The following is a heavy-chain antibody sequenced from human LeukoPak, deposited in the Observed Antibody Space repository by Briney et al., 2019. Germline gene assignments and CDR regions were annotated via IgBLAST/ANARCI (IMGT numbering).Heavy chain of an antibody. J-gene: IGHJ4*02. D-gene: IGHD5-24*01. V-gene: IGHV4-59*01. CDR3: ARAPRPTRDGYPYHFDY. CDR1: GGSISSYY. CDR2: IYYSGST. Sequence: PPETLSLTCTVSGGSISSYYWSWIRQPPGKGLEWIGYIYYSGSTNYNPSLKSRVTISVDTSKNQFSLKLSSVTAADTAVYYCARAPRPTRDGYPYHFDYWGQGTLVTVSS.